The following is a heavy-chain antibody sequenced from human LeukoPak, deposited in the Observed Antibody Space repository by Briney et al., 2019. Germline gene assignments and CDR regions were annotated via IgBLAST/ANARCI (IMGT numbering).Heavy chain of an antibody. D-gene: IGHD4-17*01. CDR1: GFTFSSYS. V-gene: IGHV3-21*04. CDR2: ISSSSTYI. J-gene: IGHJ4*02. CDR3: VKKGQADDYGNPD. Sequence: RGSLRLSCAASGFTFSSYSMNWVRQAPGKGLEWVSSISSSSTYIYYADSVKGRFTISRDNAKNSLYLQMNNLRADDTAVYYCVKKGQADDYGNPDWGQGALVTVSP.